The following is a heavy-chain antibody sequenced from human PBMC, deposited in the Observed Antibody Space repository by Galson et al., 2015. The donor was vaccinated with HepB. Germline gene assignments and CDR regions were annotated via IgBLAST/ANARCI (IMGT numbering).Heavy chain of an antibody. Sequence: SEPLSLTCAVHNGSVSIHYWSWIRQTPGKGLEWIGEINHSGRPTYTPSLKSRVTISIDTSKNHFSQKLRSVTAADTAVYYCARDEKIEEGTLYGMDVWGQGTTVTVSS. CDR1: NGSVSIHY. V-gene: IGHV4-34*01. CDR2: INHSGRP. D-gene: IGHD1-1*01. J-gene: IGHJ6*02. CDR3: ARDEKIEEGTLYGMDV.